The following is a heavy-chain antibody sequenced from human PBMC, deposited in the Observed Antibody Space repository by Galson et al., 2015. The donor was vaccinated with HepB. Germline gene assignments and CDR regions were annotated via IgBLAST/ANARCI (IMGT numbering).Heavy chain of an antibody. Sequence: SVKVSCKASGYTFTSYAMHWVRQAPGQRLEWMGWINAGNGNTKYSQKFQGRVTITRDTSASTAYMELSSLRSEDTAVYYCARDQELLWFGEFHEAFDTWGQGTMVTVSS. CDR1: GYTFTSYA. CDR3: ARDQELLWFGEFHEAFDT. CDR2: INAGNGNT. J-gene: IGHJ3*02. V-gene: IGHV1-3*01. D-gene: IGHD3-10*01.